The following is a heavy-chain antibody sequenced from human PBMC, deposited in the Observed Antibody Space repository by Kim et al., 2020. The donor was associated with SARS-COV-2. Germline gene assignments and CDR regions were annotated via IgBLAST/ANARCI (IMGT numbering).Heavy chain of an antibody. J-gene: IGHJ5*02. V-gene: IGHV5-10-1*01. CDR2: IDPSDSYT. CDR1: GYSFTSYW. Sequence: GESLKISCKGSGYSFTSYWISWVRQMPGKGLEWMGRIDPSDSYTNYSPSFQGHVTISADKSISTAYLQWSSLKASDTAMYYCAREGGIVVVPAAPGLKTWFDPWGQGTLVTVSS. CDR3: AREGGIVVVPAAPGLKTWFDP. D-gene: IGHD2-2*01.